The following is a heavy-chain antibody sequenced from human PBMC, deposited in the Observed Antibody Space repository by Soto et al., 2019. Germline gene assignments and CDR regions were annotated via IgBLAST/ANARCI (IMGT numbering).Heavy chain of an antibody. CDR3: AMVTTRYYYYMDV. Sequence: SETLSLTCTVSGGSISSYYWSWIRHPPGKGLEWIVYIHYSGSTNYNPSLKSRVTISVDTSKNQFSLKLISVTAADLAVYYCAMVTTRYYYYMDVWGKGTTVTVSS. J-gene: IGHJ6*03. CDR2: IHYSGST. D-gene: IGHD2-21*02. V-gene: IGHV4-59*01. CDR1: GGSISSYY.